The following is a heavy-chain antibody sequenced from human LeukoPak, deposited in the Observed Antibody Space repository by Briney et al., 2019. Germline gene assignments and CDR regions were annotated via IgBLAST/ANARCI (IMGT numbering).Heavy chain of an antibody. D-gene: IGHD2-21*02. V-gene: IGHV3-23*01. CDR2: ISGSDGST. CDR3: AKEEEVVTAIGHEYFQH. J-gene: IGHJ1*01. CDR1: GFTFSSYA. Sequence: QPGGSLRLSCAASGFTFSSYAMSWVRQAPGKGLEWVSAISGSDGSTYYADSVKGRFTISRDNSKNTLYLQMNSLRAEDTAVYYCAKEEEVVTAIGHEYFQHWGQGTLVTVSS.